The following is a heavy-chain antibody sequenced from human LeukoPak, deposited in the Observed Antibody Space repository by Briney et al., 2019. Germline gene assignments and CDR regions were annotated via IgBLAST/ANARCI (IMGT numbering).Heavy chain of an antibody. J-gene: IGHJ5*02. CDR1: GFIFYDYG. CDR3: ARENGGSDFRWFDP. CDR2: NNWNGGSL. V-gene: IGHV3-20*04. D-gene: IGHD1-26*01. Sequence: PGGSLRLSCAASGFIFYDYGMSWVRQAPGKGLEWVSDNNWNGGSLNYADPVKGRLTISRDNAKNSLYLQMNSLRVEDTAFYYCARENGGSDFRWFDPWGQGTRVTVSS.